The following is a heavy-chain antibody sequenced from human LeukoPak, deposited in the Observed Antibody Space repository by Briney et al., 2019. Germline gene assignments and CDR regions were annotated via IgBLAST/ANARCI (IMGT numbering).Heavy chain of an antibody. Sequence: GRSLRLSCAASGFTFSSYGMHRVRQAPGKGLERVDVLWYDGSNKYYADSEKGRFNISRDNSTITLYLQMNSLRAEDTAVYYCAKCPHYYDISGYYFRFDYWGQGTLVTVSS. V-gene: IGHV3-33*06. J-gene: IGHJ4*02. CDR2: LWYDGSNK. CDR1: GFTFSSYG. CDR3: AKCPHYYDISGYYFRFDY. D-gene: IGHD3-22*01.